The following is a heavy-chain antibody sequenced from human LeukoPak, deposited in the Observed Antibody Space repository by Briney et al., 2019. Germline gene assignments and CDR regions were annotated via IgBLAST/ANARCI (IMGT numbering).Heavy chain of an antibody. CDR2: IISSSSYI. D-gene: IGHD3-22*01. J-gene: IGHJ4*02. CDR3: ARDPWGVDSSGYYYDY. V-gene: IGHV3-21*01. CDR1: GFTFSSYS. Sequence: GGSLRLSCAASGFTFSSYSMNWVRQAPGKALEWVSSIISSSSYIYYADSVKGRFTISRDNAKNSLYLQMNSLRAEDTAVYYCARDPWGVDSSGYYYDYWGQGTLVTVSS.